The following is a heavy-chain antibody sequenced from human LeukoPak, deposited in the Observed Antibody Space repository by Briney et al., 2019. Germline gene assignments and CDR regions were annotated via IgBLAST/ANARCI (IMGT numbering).Heavy chain of an antibody. Sequence: GGSLRLSCAASGFTFIDYDMHWVRQVIGKGLEWVSAIGIRGDTHYSGSVKGRFTISRENAESSLYLQMNSLRAEDAAVYYCARGGIQVSGIDEFDYWGQGTLVTVSS. V-gene: IGHV3-13*01. CDR2: IGIRGDT. CDR1: GFTFIDYD. CDR3: ARGGIQVSGIDEFDY. D-gene: IGHD6-19*01. J-gene: IGHJ4*02.